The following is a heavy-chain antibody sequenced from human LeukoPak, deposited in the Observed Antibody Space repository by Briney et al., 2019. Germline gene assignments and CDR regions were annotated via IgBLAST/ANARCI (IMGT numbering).Heavy chain of an antibody. CDR2: VKSDGSNP. D-gene: IGHD3-10*01. J-gene: IGHJ4*02. CDR1: RFSISNYW. CDR3: ARDIVSGSGSLDY. Sequence: GGSLRLSCAASRFSISNYWMHWVRQAPGKGLVWASRVKSDGSNPSYADSVKGRFTISRDNAENMLYLQMNTLGAEDTAVYYCARDIVSGSGSLDYWGQGTLVTVSS. V-gene: IGHV3-74*01.